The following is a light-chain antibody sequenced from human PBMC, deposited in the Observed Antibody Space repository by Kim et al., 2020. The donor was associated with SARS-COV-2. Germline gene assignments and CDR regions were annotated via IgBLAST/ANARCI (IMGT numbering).Light chain of an antibody. J-gene: IGLJ3*02. CDR2: SHN. CDR1: SSNIGSHA. CDR3: AAWDNSLSAWV. V-gene: IGLV1-44*01. Sequence: QSVLTQPPSTSGTPGQRVTISCSGSSSNIGSHAVSWYQQLPGTAPKLLIHSHNQRPSGVPDRFSGSKSGTSASLATSGLQSEDEANYYCAAWDNSLSAWVFGGGTQLTVL.